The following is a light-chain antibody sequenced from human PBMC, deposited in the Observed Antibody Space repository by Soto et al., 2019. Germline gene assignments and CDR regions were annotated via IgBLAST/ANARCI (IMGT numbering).Light chain of an antibody. V-gene: IGLV1-40*01. CDR1: SSNIGAGYD. CDR2: RNN. CDR3: QSYDSSLSGSV. Sequence: QSVLTQPPSVSGASGQRVTISCTGSSSNIGAGYDVHWYQQLPGTAPKLFIYRNNNRPSGVPDRFSGSKSGSSASLAITGLQAEDEADYYSQSYDSSLSGSVFGGGTKVTVL. J-gene: IGLJ3*02.